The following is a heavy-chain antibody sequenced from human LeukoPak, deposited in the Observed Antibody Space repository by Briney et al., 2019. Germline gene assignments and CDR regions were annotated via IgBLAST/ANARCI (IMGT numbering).Heavy chain of an antibody. CDR1: GFTFSSYA. D-gene: IGHD4-11*01. CDR2: IKSKTDGGTT. Sequence: PGGSLRLSCAASGFTFSSYAMSWVRQAPGKGLEWVGRIKSKTDGGTTDYAAPVKGRFTISRDDSKNTLYLQMNSLKTEDTAVYYCTTEYSNPSFPDMDVWGKGTTVTVSS. CDR3: TTEYSNPSFPDMDV. V-gene: IGHV3-15*01. J-gene: IGHJ6*03.